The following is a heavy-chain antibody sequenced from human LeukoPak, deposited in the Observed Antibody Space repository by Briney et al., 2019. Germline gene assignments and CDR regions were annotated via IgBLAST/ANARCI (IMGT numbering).Heavy chain of an antibody. CDR3: VRDQFS. D-gene: IGHD3-3*01. CDR1: GFAVSNNY. V-gene: IGHV3-66*01. Sequence: GGSLRLSCAASGFAVSNNYMSWVRQAPGRLEWLSVSYSGETQYADSVKGRFTISRDDSKNTVYLQVNSLRDEDTATYYRVRDQFSWGQGTTVTVSS. J-gene: IGHJ6*02. CDR2: SYSGET.